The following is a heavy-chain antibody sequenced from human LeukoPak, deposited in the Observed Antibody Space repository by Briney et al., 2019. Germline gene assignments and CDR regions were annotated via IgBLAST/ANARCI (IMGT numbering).Heavy chain of an antibody. CDR2: MSPNSGNT. CDR3: GRCEVGCYYNYGMDV. D-gene: IGHD2-8*01. J-gene: IGHJ6*02. V-gene: IGHV1-8*01. CDR1: GYTFINYD. Sequence: GASVTVSCKASGYTFINYDINWVRQAPGQGLEWMGWMSPNSGNTGYAQKFKGRVTITRSTSITTAYMELSSLRSEDTAVYYCGRCEVGCYYNYGMDVWGQGTTVTVSS.